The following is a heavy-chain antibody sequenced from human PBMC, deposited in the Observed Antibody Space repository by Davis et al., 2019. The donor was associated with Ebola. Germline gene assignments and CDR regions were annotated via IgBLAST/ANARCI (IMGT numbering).Heavy chain of an antibody. CDR3: ADRDFSY. V-gene: IGHV3-66*02. CDR2: IYSGGST. J-gene: IGHJ4*02. CDR1: GFTFSSYA. Sequence: GESLKISCAASGFTFSSYAMSWVRQAPGKGLEWVSVIYSGGSTYYADSVKGRFTISRDNSKNTLYLQMNSLRAEDTAVYYCADRDFSYWGQGTLVTVSS. D-gene: IGHD3-3*01.